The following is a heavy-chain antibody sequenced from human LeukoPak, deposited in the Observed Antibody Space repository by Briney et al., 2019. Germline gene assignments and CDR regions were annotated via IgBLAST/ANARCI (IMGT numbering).Heavy chain of an antibody. D-gene: IGHD3-9*01. J-gene: IGHJ4*02. V-gene: IGHV4-34*01. Sequence: KTSETLSLTCAVYGGSFSGYYWSWLRQPPGKGLEWIGEINHSGSTNYNPSLKSRVTISVDTSKNQFSLKLSSVTAADTAVYYCARGRGLRYFDWLFGGISDYWGQGTLVTVSS. CDR1: GGSFSGYY. CDR3: ARGRGLRYFDWLFGGISDY. CDR2: INHSGST.